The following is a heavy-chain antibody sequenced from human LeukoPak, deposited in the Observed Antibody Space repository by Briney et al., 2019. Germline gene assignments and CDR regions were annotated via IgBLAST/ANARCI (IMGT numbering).Heavy chain of an antibody. J-gene: IGHJ6*03. D-gene: IGHD2-8*02. CDR2: IYHSGST. CDR3: ARGEVLDYYYYMDV. V-gene: IGHV4-30-2*01. Sequence: PSETLSLTCTVSGGSISSGGYYWSWIRQPPGKGLEWIGYIYHSGSTYYNPSLKSRVTISVDRSKNQFSLKLSSVTAADTAVYYCARGEVLDYYYYMDVWGKGTTVTVSS. CDR1: GGSISSGGYY.